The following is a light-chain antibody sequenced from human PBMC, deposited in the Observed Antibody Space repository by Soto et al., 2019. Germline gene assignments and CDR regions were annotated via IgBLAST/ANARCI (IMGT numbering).Light chain of an antibody. CDR3: QQYYSYPPA. Sequence: DIQMTHSPSTLSASVCDIVTITCRASQGISNYLAWYQQKPGKVPKLLIYAASTLQSGVPSRFSGSGSGTDFTLTISCLQSEDFATYYCQQYYSYPPALGQGTKVDIK. J-gene: IGKJ1*01. CDR1: QGISNY. CDR2: AAS. V-gene: IGKV1-16*01.